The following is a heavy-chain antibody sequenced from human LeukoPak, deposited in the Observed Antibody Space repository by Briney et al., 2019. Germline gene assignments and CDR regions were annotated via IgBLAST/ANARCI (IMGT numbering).Heavy chain of an antibody. V-gene: IGHV1-24*01. J-gene: IGHJ6*03. CDR1: GYTLTELS. Sequence: VASVKVFCKVSGYTLTELSMHWVRQAPGKGLEWMGGFDPEGGETIYAQKVQGRVTMAEDTSTDTAYMELRSLRSEDTAVYYCARGAFPTVWGTVTAYYYYYMDVWGKGTTVTVSS. CDR2: FDPEGGET. CDR3: ARGAFPTVWGTVTAYYYYYMDV. D-gene: IGHD3-16*01.